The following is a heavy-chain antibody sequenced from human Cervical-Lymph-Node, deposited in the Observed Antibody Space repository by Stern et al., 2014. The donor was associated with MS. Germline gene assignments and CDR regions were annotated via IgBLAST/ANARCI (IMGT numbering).Heavy chain of an antibody. D-gene: IGHD3-22*01. J-gene: IGHJ5*02. Sequence: EESGPTLLKPTQTLTLTCTFSGFSLSTTGVGVGWIRQPPGEALYWLTLIYWGDAKRYSQSLRSRLAITKDTSKNQVVLTMANMDPVDTATYYCAHSIYSDNSVYHGWFGPWGQGTLVTVSS. V-gene: IGHV2-5*02. CDR3: AHSIYSDNSVYHGWFGP. CDR1: GFSLSTTGVG. CDR2: IYWGDAK.